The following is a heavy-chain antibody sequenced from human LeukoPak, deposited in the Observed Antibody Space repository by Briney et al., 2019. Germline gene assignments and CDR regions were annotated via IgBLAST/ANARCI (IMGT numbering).Heavy chain of an antibody. CDR1: GFTFSSYA. CDR2: ISGSGGST. D-gene: IGHD5-18*01. J-gene: IGHJ3*02. V-gene: IGHV3-23*01. Sequence: GGSLRLSCSASGFTFSSYAMSWVRQAPGKGLEWVSAISGSGGSTYYADSVKGRFTISRDNSKNTLYLQMNSLRAEDTAVYYCARDQVTLLDAFDIWGQGTMVTVSS. CDR3: ARDQVTLLDAFDI.